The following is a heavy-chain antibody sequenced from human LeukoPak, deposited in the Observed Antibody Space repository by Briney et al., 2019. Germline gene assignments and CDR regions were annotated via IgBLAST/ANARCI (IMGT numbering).Heavy chain of an antibody. V-gene: IGHV3-21*01. D-gene: IGHD1-14*01. CDR2: IGSTGTDR. CDR1: GLSFSSSG. CDR3: ATETIGRHYDY. Sequence: GGSLRLSCAASGLSFSSSGINWVRQAPGKGLEWVSSIGSTGTDRYYADSVKGRFTISRDNAKNSLYLQMNSLRAEDTAVYYCATETIGRHYDYWGQGTLLTVSS. J-gene: IGHJ4*02.